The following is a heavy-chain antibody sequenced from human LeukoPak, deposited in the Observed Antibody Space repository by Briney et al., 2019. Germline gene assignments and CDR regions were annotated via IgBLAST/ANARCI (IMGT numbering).Heavy chain of an antibody. V-gene: IGHV3-23*01. CDR2: ISGSGGST. J-gene: IGHJ4*02. Sequence: GGSLRLSCAASGLTFSSYAMSWVRQAPGNGLEWVSAISGSGGSTYYADSVKGRFTISRDNSKNTLYLQMNSLRAEDTAVYYCAKGDVDIVATIVFDYWGQGTLVTVSS. CDR3: AKGDVDIVATIVFDY. CDR1: GLTFSSYA. D-gene: IGHD5-12*01.